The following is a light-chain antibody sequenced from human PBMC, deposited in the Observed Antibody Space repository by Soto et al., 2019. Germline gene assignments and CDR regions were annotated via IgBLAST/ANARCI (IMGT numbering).Light chain of an antibody. V-gene: IGKV3-15*01. CDR2: GAS. J-gene: IGKJ4*01. Sequence: IVLTQSPATLSVSPGEIATVSCRASQGVSSNLAWYQQKPGQAPRLLFYGASTRATGITLRFSGSGSGTESTPTISSLQSKYFAVSYCQQDNNCTLTSGGGTKVEIK. CDR3: QQDNNCTLT. CDR1: QGVSSN.